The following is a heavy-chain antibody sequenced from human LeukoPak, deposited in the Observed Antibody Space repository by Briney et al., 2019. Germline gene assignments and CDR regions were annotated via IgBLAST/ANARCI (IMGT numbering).Heavy chain of an antibody. V-gene: IGHV1-18*01. J-gene: IGHJ3*02. CDR3: TRVRNSNNWWGASDI. D-gene: IGHD1-1*01. CDR1: GYTFDTSS. CDR2: ISPQSGNT. Sequence: ASVKVSCKAFGYTFDTSSITWVRQAPGQRLEWMGWISPQSGNTQYAQGVQGRVTMTTDTSRSTAYMELRSLRPDDTAVYYCTRVRNSNNWWGASDIWGQGTMVTVS.